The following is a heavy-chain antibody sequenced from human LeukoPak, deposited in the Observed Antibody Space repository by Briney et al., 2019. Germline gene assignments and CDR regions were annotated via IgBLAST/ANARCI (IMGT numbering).Heavy chain of an antibody. V-gene: IGHV3-66*01. CDR3: ARGGSSGWYRSLADY. CDR1: GFTVSSNS. D-gene: IGHD6-19*01. J-gene: IGHJ4*02. CDR2: IYSDNT. Sequence: GGSLRLSCTVSGFTVSSNSMSWVRQAPGKGLEWVSFIYSDNTHYSDSVKGRFTISTDNTKNTVYLQMNSLRAEDTALYYCARGGSSGWYRSLADYWGQGTLVTVSS.